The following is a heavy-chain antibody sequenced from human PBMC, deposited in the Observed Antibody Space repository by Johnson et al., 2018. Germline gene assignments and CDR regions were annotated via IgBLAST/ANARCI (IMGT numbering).Heavy chain of an antibody. D-gene: IGHD2-15*01. Sequence: VQLVESGGVLVKPGGSLRLSCAASGFTFSDYYMSWIRQAPGKGLEWVAYISNSGMIFYNAESVQGRFTISRENVKKSLYLQMNILRAEDTAIYYWARDGVDCSGGSCYFDHWGQGTVVTVSS. CDR1: GFTFSDYY. CDR3: ARDGVDCSGGSCYFDH. J-gene: IGHJ4*02. CDR2: ISNSGMIF. V-gene: IGHV3-11*01.